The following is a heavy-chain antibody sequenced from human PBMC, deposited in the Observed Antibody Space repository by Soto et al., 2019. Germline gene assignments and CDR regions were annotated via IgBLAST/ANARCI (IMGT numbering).Heavy chain of an antibody. D-gene: IGHD3-3*01. V-gene: IGHV4-30-4*01. CDR2: IYNSGIT. J-gene: IGHJ5*02. CDR3: ARGVTVFGLVSRFWFDP. Sequence: SEALSLTCTVSGGSISRGDYSWSLVRQSPGKGLEWIGHIYNSGITYYNPSLKSRVVISIDTSRNQFSLRLNSLTAADRAVYFCARGVTVFGLVSRFWFDPWGQGTVVTVSS. CDR1: GGSISRGDYS.